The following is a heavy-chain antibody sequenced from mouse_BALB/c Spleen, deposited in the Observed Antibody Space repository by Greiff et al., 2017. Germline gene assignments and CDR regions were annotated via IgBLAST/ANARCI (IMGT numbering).Heavy chain of an antibody. CDR2: IDPSDSYT. D-gene: IGHD2-4*01. CDR1: GYTFTSYW. Sequence: QVQLQQPGAELVKPGASVKMSCKASGYTFTSYWMHWVKQRPGQGLEWIGTIDPSDSYTSYNQKFKGKATLTVDKSSSTAYMQLSSLTSEDSAVYYCTRSRYDYGYAMDYWGQGTSVTVSS. V-gene: IGHV1S127*01. CDR3: TRSRYDYGYAMDY. J-gene: IGHJ4*01.